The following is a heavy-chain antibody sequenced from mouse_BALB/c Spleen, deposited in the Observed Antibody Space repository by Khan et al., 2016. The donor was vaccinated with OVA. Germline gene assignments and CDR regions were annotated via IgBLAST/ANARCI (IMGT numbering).Heavy chain of an antibody. V-gene: IGHV1S135*01. D-gene: IGHD2-2*01. J-gene: IGHJ3*01. Sequence: EVQLQESGPELMKPGTSVKISCKASGYSFTTYYIHWVMQSHGTSLEWIGYIDPFSGGTTYNQKFKDKATLTVDKSSSTAYIHLSNLTSDDSAVYYCTRHGYVAWFTYWGQGTLVTVSA. CDR1: GYSFTTYY. CDR2: IDPFSGGT. CDR3: TRHGYVAWFTY.